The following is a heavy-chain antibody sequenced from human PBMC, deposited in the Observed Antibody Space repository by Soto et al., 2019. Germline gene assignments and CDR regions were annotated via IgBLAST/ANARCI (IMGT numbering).Heavy chain of an antibody. CDR2: INPSGGST. CDR3: ARDHESDSSGYYYRFDP. D-gene: IGHD3-22*01. V-gene: IGHV1-46*01. Sequence: ASVKVSCKASGYTFTSYYMHWVRQAPGQGLEWMGMINPSGGSTSYAQKFQGRVTMTRDTSTSTVYMELSSLRSEDTAVYYCARDHESDSSGYYYRFDPWGQGTLVTVSS. CDR1: GYTFTSYY. J-gene: IGHJ5*02.